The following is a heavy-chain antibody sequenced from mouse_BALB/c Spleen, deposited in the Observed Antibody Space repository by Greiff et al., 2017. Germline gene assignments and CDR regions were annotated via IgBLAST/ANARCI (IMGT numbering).Heavy chain of an antibody. Sequence: VQLQQSGAELAKPGASVKMSCKASGYTFTSYWMHWVKQRPGQGLEWIGYINPSTGYTEYNQKFKDKATSTADKSSSTAYMQLSSLTSEDSAVYYCARRGDAGFAYWGQGTLVTVSA. CDR2: INPSTGYT. V-gene: IGHV1-7*01. J-gene: IGHJ3*01. CDR1: GYTFTSYW. CDR3: ARRGDAGFAY.